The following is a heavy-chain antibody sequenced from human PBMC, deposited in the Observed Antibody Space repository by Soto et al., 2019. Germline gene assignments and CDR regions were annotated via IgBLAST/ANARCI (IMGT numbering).Heavy chain of an antibody. CDR3: ARDLKEYQLLFGWFDP. CDR2: IWYDGSNK. J-gene: IGHJ5*02. D-gene: IGHD2-2*01. CDR1: GFTFSSYG. Sequence: QVQLVESGGGVVQPGRSLRLSCAASGFTFSSYGMHWVRQAPGKGLEWVAVIWYDGSNKYYADSVKGRFTISRDNSKNTLYLQMNSLRAEDTAVYYRARDLKEYQLLFGWFDPWGQGTLVTVSS. V-gene: IGHV3-33*01.